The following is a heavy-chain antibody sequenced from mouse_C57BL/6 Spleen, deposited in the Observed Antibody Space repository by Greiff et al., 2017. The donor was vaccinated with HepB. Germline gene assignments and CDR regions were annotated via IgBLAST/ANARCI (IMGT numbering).Heavy chain of an antibody. CDR2: IDPSDSYT. J-gene: IGHJ3*01. D-gene: IGHD3-2*02. CDR1: GYTFTSYW. CDR3: ARGQATFAY. V-gene: IGHV1-69*01. Sequence: QVQLQQPGAELVMPGASVKLSCKASGYTFTSYWMHWVKQRPGQGLEWIGEIDPSDSYTNYNQKFKGKSTLTVDKSSSTAYMQLSSLTSEDSAVYYCARGQATFAYWGQGTLVTVSA.